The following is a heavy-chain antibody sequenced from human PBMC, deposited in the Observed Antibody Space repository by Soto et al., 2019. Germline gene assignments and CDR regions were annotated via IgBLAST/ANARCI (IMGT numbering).Heavy chain of an antibody. V-gene: IGHV1-18*01. D-gene: IGHD3-3*01. CDR3: ARGQNSIFGVVSRYYGMDV. Sequence: ASVKVSCKASGYTFTSYGISWVRQAPGQGLEWMGWISAYNGNTNYAQKLQGRVTMTTDTSTSTAYMELRSLRSDDTAVYYCARGQNSIFGVVSRYYGMDVWGQGTTVTVS. CDR2: ISAYNGNT. CDR1: GYTFTSYG. J-gene: IGHJ6*02.